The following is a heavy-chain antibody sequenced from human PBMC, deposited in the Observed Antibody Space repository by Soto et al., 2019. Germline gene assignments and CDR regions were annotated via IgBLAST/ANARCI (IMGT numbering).Heavy chain of an antibody. V-gene: IGHV4-31*03. Sequence: PSETLSLTCTVSGGSISSGGYYWSWIRQHPGKGLEWIGYIYYSGSTYYNPSLKSRVTISVDTSKNQFSLKLSSVTAAETAVYYCAREGSGGIATRSFDIWGQGPMVTVSS. D-gene: IGHD2-8*02. J-gene: IGHJ3*02. CDR1: GGSISSGGYY. CDR2: IYYSGST. CDR3: AREGSGGIATRSFDI.